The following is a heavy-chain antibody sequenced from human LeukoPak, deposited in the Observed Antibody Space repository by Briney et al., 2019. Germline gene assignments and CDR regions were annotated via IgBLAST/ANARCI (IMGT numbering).Heavy chain of an antibody. CDR1: GFTFNSYW. J-gene: IGHJ4*02. Sequence: GGSLRLSCAASGFTFNSYWVHWVRQAPGKGLVWVSRINSDGSSTSYADSVKGRFTISRDNAKNTLYLQMNSLRAEDTAVYYCARSVAVVTATSGYWGQETLVTVSS. CDR3: ARSVAVVTATSGY. D-gene: IGHD2-15*01. V-gene: IGHV3-74*01. CDR2: INSDGSST.